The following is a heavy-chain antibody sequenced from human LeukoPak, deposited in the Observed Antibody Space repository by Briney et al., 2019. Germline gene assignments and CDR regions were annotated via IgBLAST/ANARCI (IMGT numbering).Heavy chain of an antibody. Sequence: PSETLSLTCTVSGGSISSYYWSWIRQPPGKGLEWIGYIYYSGSTNYNPSLKSRVTISVDTSKNQFSLKLSSVTAADTAVYYCAREVVVVPVAPPTWFDPWGQGTLVTVSS. J-gene: IGHJ5*02. CDR1: GGSISSYY. CDR3: AREVVVVPVAPPTWFDP. CDR2: IYYSGST. D-gene: IGHD2-2*01. V-gene: IGHV4-59*01.